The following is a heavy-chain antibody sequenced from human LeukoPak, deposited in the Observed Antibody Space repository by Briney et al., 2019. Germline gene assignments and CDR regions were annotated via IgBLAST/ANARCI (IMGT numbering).Heavy chain of an antibody. CDR2: TYYRSKWYN. D-gene: IGHD1-26*01. J-gene: IGHJ4*02. CDR3: ARELIHRGGSYPDY. V-gene: IGHV6-1*01. CDR1: GGSVSSNSAA. Sequence: SQTLSLTCAISGGSVSSNSAAWTRIRQSPSRGLQWLGRTYYRSKWYNDYAVSVKSRITINPDTSKNQFSLQLNSVTPEDTAVYFCARELIHRGGSYPDYWGQGTLVTVSS.